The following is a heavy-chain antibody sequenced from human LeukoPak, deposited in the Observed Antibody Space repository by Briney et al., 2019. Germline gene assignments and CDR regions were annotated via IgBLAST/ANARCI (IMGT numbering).Heavy chain of an antibody. J-gene: IGHJ4*02. Sequence: GGSLRLSCAASGFTFSNAWMSWVRQAPGKGLEWVGRIKSKTDGGTTDYAAPVKGRFTISRDDSKNTLYLQMNSLKTEDTVVYYCTTDAGVATTLDYWGQGTLVTVSS. CDR2: IKSKTDGGTT. D-gene: IGHD5-12*01. CDR1: GFTFSNAW. CDR3: TTDAGVATTLDY. V-gene: IGHV3-15*01.